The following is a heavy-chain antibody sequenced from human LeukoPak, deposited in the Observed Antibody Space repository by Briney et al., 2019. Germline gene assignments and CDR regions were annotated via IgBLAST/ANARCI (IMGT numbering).Heavy chain of an antibody. CDR3: VRGLGSGYSYAYGVY. Sequence: GGSLRLSCKASGFTFSSCWMHWVRQIPGKGLAWVSRINGDGSDTNSADSVKGRFTISRDNAKNTLYLQMNSLRAEDTAVYYCVRGLGSGYSYAYGVYWGQGTLVTVSS. CDR1: GFTFSSCW. V-gene: IGHV3-74*01. J-gene: IGHJ4*02. D-gene: IGHD5-18*01. CDR2: INGDGSDT.